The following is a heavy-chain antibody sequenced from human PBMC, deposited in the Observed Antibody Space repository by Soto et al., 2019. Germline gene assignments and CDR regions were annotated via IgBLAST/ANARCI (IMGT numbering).Heavy chain of an antibody. Sequence: ASVKVSCKASGYTFTSYYMHWVRQALGQGLEWMGIINPSGGSTSYAQKFQGRVTMTRDTSTSTVYMELSSLRSEDTAVYYCARDLGYCSGGSCYVEGMDVWGQGTTVTVSS. D-gene: IGHD2-15*01. CDR3: ARDLGYCSGGSCYVEGMDV. CDR2: INPSGGST. V-gene: IGHV1-46*01. CDR1: GYTFTSYY. J-gene: IGHJ6*02.